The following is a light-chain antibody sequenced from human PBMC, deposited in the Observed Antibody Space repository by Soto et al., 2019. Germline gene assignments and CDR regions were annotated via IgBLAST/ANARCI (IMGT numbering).Light chain of an antibody. V-gene: IGKV3D-20*02. CDR2: DAT. Sequence: ETVLTQSPGTLSLSPGERATLSCRASQNVFSSQLNWYQQKPGQAPRLLIYDATKRASGIPVRFTGSGSGTDFILTISNIEAEDVAIYYCQKRKKWPPITFGQGTRLENK. CDR1: QNVFSSQ. CDR3: QKRKKWPPIT. J-gene: IGKJ5*01.